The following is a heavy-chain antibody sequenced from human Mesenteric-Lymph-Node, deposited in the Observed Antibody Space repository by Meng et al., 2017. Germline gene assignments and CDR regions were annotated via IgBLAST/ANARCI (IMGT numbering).Heavy chain of an antibody. Sequence: GGSLRLSCAASGFTFSSYAMSWVRQAPGKGLEWVSAISGSGGSTYYADSVKGRFTVSRDNAKNTLYLQLNSLRVEDTAVYYCAKCTVRVRGTIRAFDFWGQGTMVTVSS. V-gene: IGHV3-23*01. CDR3: AKCTVRVRGTIRAFDF. J-gene: IGHJ3*01. CDR2: ISGSGGST. D-gene: IGHD3-10*01. CDR1: GFTFSSYA.